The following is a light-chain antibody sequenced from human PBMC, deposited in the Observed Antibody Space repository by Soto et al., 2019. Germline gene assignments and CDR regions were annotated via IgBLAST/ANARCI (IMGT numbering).Light chain of an antibody. CDR1: QTVSSN. CDR2: GAS. V-gene: IGKV3D-15*01. J-gene: IGKJ5*01. CDR3: QQYNNWPPAT. Sequence: EIVLTQSPGTLSLSPGEGATLSCRASQTVSSNYLAWYQQKPGQAPRLLIYGASSRATGIPVRFSGSGSGTEFTLTISSLQSEDFAVYYCQQYNNWPPATFGQGTRLEI.